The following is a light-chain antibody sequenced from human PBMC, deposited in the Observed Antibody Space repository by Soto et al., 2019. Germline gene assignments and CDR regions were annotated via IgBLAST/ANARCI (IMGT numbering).Light chain of an antibody. CDR1: SSDVENYRL. V-gene: IGLV2-23*01. CDR3: SSYTDSNTYV. J-gene: IGLJ1*01. Sequence: HSALAQPSSLSGSPGQSITISCTLTSSDVENYRLISWYQHHPGKVPKVVIFEATKRPSWVSARFSGSKSGNTASLTISGLQAEDEADYYCSSYTDSNTYVFGSGTKVTVL. CDR2: EAT.